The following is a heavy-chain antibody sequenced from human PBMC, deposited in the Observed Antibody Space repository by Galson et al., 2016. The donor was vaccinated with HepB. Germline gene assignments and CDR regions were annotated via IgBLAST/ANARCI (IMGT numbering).Heavy chain of an antibody. J-gene: IGHJ6*03. CDR1: GGSISGTEYY. V-gene: IGHV4-39*01. CDR3: ATGIVVAGKMYYYYMDV. Sequence: SETLSLTCNVSGGSISGTEYYWGWIRQPPGRGLGWIGSLYYGGSTNYNPSLETRVTISVDTSKNHLSLSLSSVTAADTAVYYCATGIVVAGKMYYYYMDVWGKGTSVTVSS. D-gene: IGHD6-19*01. CDR2: LYYGGST.